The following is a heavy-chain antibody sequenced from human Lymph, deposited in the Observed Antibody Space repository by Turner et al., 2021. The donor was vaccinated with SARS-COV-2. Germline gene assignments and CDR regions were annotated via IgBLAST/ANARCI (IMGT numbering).Heavy chain of an antibody. V-gene: IGHV3-53*04. CDR1: GITVSRNS. CDR3: ARDRDTAGGMDV. Sequence: EVQLVESGGGLVQPGGSLRLPCAASGITVSRNSMSWVRQAPGKGLEWVSVIYGGSSSYYADSVKGRFTISRHNSKNTLYLQMNSLGAEDTAVYYCARDRDTAGGMDVWGQGTTVTVSS. D-gene: IGHD5-18*01. J-gene: IGHJ6*02. CDR2: IYGGSSS.